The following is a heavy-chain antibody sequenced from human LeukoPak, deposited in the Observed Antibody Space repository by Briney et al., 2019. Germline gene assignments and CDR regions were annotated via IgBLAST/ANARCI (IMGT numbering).Heavy chain of an antibody. D-gene: IGHD3-10*01. CDR1: GGFISSYY. J-gene: IGHJ3*02. CDR2: IYYSGST. CDR3: ASFTMVRAGAFDI. Sequence: SETLSLTCTVSGGFISSYYWSWIRQPPGKGLEWIGYIYYSGSTNYNPSLKSRVTISVDTSKNQFSLKLSSVTAADTAVYYCASFTMVRAGAFDIWGQGTMVTVSS. V-gene: IGHV4-59*01.